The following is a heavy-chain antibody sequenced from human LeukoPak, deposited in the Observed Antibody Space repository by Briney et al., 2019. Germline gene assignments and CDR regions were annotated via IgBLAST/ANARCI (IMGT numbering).Heavy chain of an antibody. CDR1: GFTFTTYW. CDR2: IKQDGSVK. CDR3: AELGITMIGGV. J-gene: IGHJ6*04. Sequence: GGSLRLSCEASGFTFTTYWMGWVRQAPGKGLERVASIKQDGSVKYYVDSVKGRFTISRVNAKNSLYLQMNSLRAEDTAVYYCAELGITMIGGVWGKGTTVTISS. V-gene: IGHV3-7*01. D-gene: IGHD3-10*02.